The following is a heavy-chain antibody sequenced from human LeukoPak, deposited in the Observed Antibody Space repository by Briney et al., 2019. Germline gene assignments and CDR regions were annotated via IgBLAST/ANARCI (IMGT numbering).Heavy chain of an antibody. J-gene: IGHJ4*02. V-gene: IGHV3-30-3*02. CDR1: GFTFSTYA. Sequence: GGSLRLSCAASGFTFSTYAMHWVRQAPGKGMEWVALFSYDGSTKYYGDSVKGRFTISRDNSKNTHYLQMDSLRAEDTAVYYCAKRGYGEYGGYFDYWGQGTLVTVSS. D-gene: IGHD4-17*01. CDR2: FSYDGSTK. CDR3: AKRGYGEYGGYFDY.